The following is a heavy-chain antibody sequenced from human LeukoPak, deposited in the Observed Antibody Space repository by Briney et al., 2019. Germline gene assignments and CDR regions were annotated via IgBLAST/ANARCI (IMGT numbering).Heavy chain of an antibody. CDR2: IYSGGSI. J-gene: IGHJ6*03. CDR1: GFTVSSNS. D-gene: IGHD2-15*01. Sequence: GGSLRLSCGASGFTVSSNSLTWVRQAPGKGPEWVSVIYSGGSIYYADSVKGRFTISRDNSKNTLYLQMNSLRAEDTAVYYCARDIAYYYYMDVWGKGTTVTVSS. CDR3: ARDIAYYYYMDV. V-gene: IGHV3-53*01.